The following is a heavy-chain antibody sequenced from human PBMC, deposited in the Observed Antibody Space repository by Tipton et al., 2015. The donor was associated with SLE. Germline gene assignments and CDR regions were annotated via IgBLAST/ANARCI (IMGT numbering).Heavy chain of an antibody. CDR2: INPSGGST. V-gene: IGHV1-46*01. CDR3: AREYNEDAFDI. CDR1: GYTSTSYY. J-gene: IGHJ3*02. D-gene: IGHD1-14*01. Sequence: QLVQSGAEVKKPGASVKVSCKASGYTSTSYYMHWVRQAPGQGLEWMGIINPSGGSTSYAQKFQGRVTMTRDTSTSTVYMELSSLRSEDTAVYYCAREYNEDAFDIWGQGTMVTFSS.